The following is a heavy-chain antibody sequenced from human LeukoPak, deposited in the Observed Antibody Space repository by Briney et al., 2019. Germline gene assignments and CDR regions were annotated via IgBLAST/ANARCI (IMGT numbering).Heavy chain of an antibody. CDR2: IVVGSGNT. D-gene: IGHD3-22*01. Sequence: GTSVKVSCKASGFTFTSSAVQWVRQARGQRLEWIGWIVVGSGNTNYAQKFQERVTITRDMSTSTAYMELSSLRSEDTAVYYCAADLYYYDSSGQAAFDIWGQGTMVTVSS. CDR1: GFTFTSSA. V-gene: IGHV1-58*01. J-gene: IGHJ3*02. CDR3: AADLYYYDSSGQAAFDI.